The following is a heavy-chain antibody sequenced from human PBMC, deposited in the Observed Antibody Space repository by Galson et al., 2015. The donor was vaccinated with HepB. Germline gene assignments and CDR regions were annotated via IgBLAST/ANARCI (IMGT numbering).Heavy chain of an antibody. CDR1: GFTVSSNY. Sequence: SLRLSCAASGFTVSSNYMSWVRQAPGKGLEWVSVIYSGGSTYYADSVKGRFTISRDNSKNTLYLQMNSLRAEDTAVYYCAREPRYKGSRSGYYYYMDVWGKGTTVTVSS. V-gene: IGHV3-53*01. CDR2: IYSGGST. J-gene: IGHJ6*03. D-gene: IGHD1-14*01. CDR3: AREPRYKGSRSGYYYYMDV.